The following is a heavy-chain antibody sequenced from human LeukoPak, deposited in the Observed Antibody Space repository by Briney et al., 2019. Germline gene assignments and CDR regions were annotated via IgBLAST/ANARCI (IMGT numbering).Heavy chain of an antibody. V-gene: IGHV1-2*02. CDR2: INPNSGGT. CDR3: ARDYYGSGSYYQLGY. CDR1: GYSFTAYY. D-gene: IGHD3-10*01. Sequence: GASVKVSCKASGYSFTAYYMHWVRQAPGQGLEWMGWINPNSGGTKYAQKFQGRVTMTKDTSISTAYMELSRLRSDDTAVYYCARDYYGSGSYYQLGYWGQGTMVTVSS. J-gene: IGHJ3*01.